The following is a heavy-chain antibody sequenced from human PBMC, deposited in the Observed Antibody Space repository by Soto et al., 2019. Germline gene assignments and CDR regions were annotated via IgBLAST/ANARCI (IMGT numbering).Heavy chain of an antibody. Sequence: PSETLSLTCTVSGGSISSYYWSWIRQPPGKGLEWIGYIYYSGSTNYNPSLKSRVTISADTSKNQFSLKLSSVTAADTAAYYCARLERDGNNTGWFDPWGQGTLVTVSS. CDR1: GGSISSYY. V-gene: IGHV4-59*01. CDR3: ARLERDGNNTGWFDP. CDR2: IYYSGST. J-gene: IGHJ5*02. D-gene: IGHD5-18*01.